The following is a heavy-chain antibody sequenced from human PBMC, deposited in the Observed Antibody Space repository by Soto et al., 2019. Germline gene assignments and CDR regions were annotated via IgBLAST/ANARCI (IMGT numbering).Heavy chain of an antibody. D-gene: IGHD3-3*01. CDR1: GYTFTSYG. CDR3: ARSLTIFGGVTSRFSYYYGMDV. V-gene: IGHV1-18*04. Sequence: ATVKVSCKASGYTFTSYGISWVRQAPGQGLEWMGWISAYNGNTNYAQKLQGRVTMTTDTSTSTAYMELRSLRSDDTAVYYCARSLTIFGGVTSRFSYYYGMDVWGQGTTVTVSS. J-gene: IGHJ6*02. CDR2: ISAYNGNT.